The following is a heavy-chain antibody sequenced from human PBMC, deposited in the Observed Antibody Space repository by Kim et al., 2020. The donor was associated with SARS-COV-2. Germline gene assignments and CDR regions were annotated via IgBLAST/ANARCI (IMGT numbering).Heavy chain of an antibody. Sequence: ASVKVSCKASGYTFSHYAIHWVRQAPGQRLEWMGWINAGNGYTKYSENSQGRVTFTSDTSASTAYMDLSSLRSEDTAMFFCVRGIGRFGANYGMDVWGRGTTVIVSS. CDR2: INAGNGYT. V-gene: IGHV1-3*01. J-gene: IGHJ6*02. CDR1: GYTFSHYA. CDR3: VRGIGRFGANYGMDV. D-gene: IGHD3-10*01.